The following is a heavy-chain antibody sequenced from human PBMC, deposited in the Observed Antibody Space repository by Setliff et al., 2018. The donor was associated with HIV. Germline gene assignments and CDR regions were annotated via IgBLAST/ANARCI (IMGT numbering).Heavy chain of an antibody. CDR3: ARDRHYSGLGSYGP. CDR2: IFRSGTT. D-gene: IGHD3-10*01. V-gene: IGHV4-4*07. Sequence: TLSLTCTLSGGPFGDYHWSWIRQPAGRGLEWIGRIFRSGTTDYKFSLKSRVTISIDTPRNQFSLRLTSVTAEDTAVYYCARDRHYSGLGSYGPWGPGTLVTVSS. CDR1: GGPFGDYH. J-gene: IGHJ5*02.